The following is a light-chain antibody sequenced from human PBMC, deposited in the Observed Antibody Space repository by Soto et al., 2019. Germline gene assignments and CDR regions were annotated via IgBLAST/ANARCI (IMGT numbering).Light chain of an antibody. J-gene: IGKJ2*01. CDR2: GTS. Sequence: EIVMTQSPGTLSLSPGERATISCRASQVISSRFLAWYHPKSGEAPRLLIYGTSSRATVIPDRSSGSGSGADFTLTISRLESEDFGVYHRQQFRSSIPQTIGQGTKLHIK. CDR3: QQFRSSIPQT. CDR1: QVISSRF. V-gene: IGKV3-20*01.